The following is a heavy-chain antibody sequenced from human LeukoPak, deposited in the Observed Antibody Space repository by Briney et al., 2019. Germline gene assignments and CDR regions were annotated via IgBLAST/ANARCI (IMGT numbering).Heavy chain of an antibody. J-gene: IGHJ4*02. CDR3: ARFIAAPYYFDY. D-gene: IGHD6-13*01. V-gene: IGHV3-21*01. Sequence: GGSLRLTCAASGFTFSSYSMNWVRQAPGKGLEWVSSISSSSSYIYYADSVKGRFTISRDNAKNSLYLQMNSLRAEDTAVYYCARFIAAPYYFDYWGRGTLVTVSS. CDR1: GFTFSSYS. CDR2: ISSSSSYI.